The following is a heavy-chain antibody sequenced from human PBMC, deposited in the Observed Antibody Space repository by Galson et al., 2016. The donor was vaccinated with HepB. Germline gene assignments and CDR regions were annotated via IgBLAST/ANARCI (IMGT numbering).Heavy chain of an antibody. V-gene: IGHV4-4*07. Sequence: SETLSLTCSVSGVPMNNYYWSWIRQAAGGGLEWIGRIYASGSANYNPSLKSRVTISVDTSKNQFSLSLSSMAAADTAVYYCAGQGLGRAGERDIHWGQGTLVTVSS. D-gene: IGHD4-17*01. CDR3: AGQGLGRAGERDIH. CDR1: GVPMNNYY. CDR2: IYASGSA. J-gene: IGHJ4*02.